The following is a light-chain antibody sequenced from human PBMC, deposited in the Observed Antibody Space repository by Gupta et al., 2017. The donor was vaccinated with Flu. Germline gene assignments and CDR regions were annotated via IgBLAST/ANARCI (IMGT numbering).Light chain of an antibody. CDR1: SSDVGGYNY. CDR3: RSYTSSSTRV. J-gene: IGLJ3*02. Sequence: QSALTQPASVSGSPGPSITISCTGTSSDVGGYNYVSWYQQHPGKAPKLMIYEVSNRPSGVSNRFSGSKSGITASLTIAGLQAEDEADYYCRSYTSSSTRVFGGGTKLTVL. V-gene: IGLV2-14*01. CDR2: EVS.